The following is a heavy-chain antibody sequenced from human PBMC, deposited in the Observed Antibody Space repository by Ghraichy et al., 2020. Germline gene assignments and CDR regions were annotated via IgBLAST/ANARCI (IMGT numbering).Heavy chain of an antibody. V-gene: IGHV3-23*01. CDR3: AMDRWFGDLLTLDFDH. J-gene: IGHJ4*02. D-gene: IGHD3-10*01. CDR1: GFTFSSYV. Sequence: GGSLRLSCSASGFTFSSYVMSWVRQAPGKGLEWVSTISGSGGNTYYAESAKGRFTISRDNSKNTLYLQMNSLRAEDTAMYYCAMDRWFGDLLTLDFDHWGQGTLVIVSS. CDR2: ISGSGGNT.